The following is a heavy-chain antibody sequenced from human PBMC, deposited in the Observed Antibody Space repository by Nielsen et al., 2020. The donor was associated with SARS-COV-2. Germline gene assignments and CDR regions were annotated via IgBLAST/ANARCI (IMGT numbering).Heavy chain of an antibody. Sequence: GESLKISCAASGFTFSGSAMHWVRQASGKGLEWVGRIRSKANSCATAYAASVKGRFTISRDDSKNTAYLQMNSLKTEDTAVHYCTRLSGPGDYWGQGPLVTVSP. CDR1: GFTFSGSA. CDR2: IRSKANSCAT. D-gene: IGHD6-25*01. V-gene: IGHV3-73*01. J-gene: IGHJ4*02. CDR3: TRLSGPGDY.